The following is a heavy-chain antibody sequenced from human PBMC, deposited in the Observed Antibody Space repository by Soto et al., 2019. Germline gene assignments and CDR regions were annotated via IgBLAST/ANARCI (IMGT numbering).Heavy chain of an antibody. Sequence: PGESLKISCKGSGYNFTNYWIGWVRQMPGKGLESMGIIYPGDSDTRYSPSFQGQVTISADKSISTAYLQWSSLKASDSAMYYCARSSPIQVWSYLDYWGRGTLVTVSS. CDR3: ARSSPIQVWSYLDY. D-gene: IGHD5-18*01. V-gene: IGHV5-51*01. J-gene: IGHJ4*02. CDR2: IYPGDSDT. CDR1: GYNFTNYW.